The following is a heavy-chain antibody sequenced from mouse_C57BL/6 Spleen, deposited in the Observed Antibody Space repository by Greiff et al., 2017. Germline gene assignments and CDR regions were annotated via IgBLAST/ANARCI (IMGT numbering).Heavy chain of an antibody. Sequence: EVKLVESGGGLVKPGGSLKLSCAASGFTFSSYAMSWVRQTPEKRLEWVATISDGGSYTYYPDNVKGRFTISRDNAKNNLYLQMSHLKSEDTAMYYCAREDAMDYWGQGTSGTVSS. CDR3: AREDAMDY. CDR1: GFTFSSYA. V-gene: IGHV5-4*01. CDR2: ISDGGSYT. J-gene: IGHJ4*01.